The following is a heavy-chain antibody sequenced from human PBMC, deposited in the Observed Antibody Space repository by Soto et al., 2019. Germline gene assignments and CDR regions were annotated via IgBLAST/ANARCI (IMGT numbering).Heavy chain of an antibody. CDR3: ARVPSAFYGMDV. D-gene: IGHD2-2*01. Sequence: EVQLVESGGGLVKPGGSLRLSCAASGFTFSSYNMNWVRQAPGKGLEWVSSISSSSSYIYYADSVKGRFTISRDNAKNSLYLQMNSLRVEDTAVYYCARVPSAFYGMDVWGQGTTVTVSS. CDR1: GFTFSSYN. J-gene: IGHJ6*02. V-gene: IGHV3-21*01. CDR2: ISSSSSYI.